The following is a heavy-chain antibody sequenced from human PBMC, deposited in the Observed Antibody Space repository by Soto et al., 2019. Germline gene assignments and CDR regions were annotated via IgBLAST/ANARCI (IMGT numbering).Heavy chain of an antibody. D-gene: IGHD3-16*02. CDR2: IYYSGCT. J-gene: IGHJ3*01. CDR1: GASSSSYY. CDR3: ARDQYRPHDVFCF. V-gene: IGHV4-59*01. Sequence: QVQLQESGPGLVKPSEALSLTCTFSGASSSSYYWNWFLQPPGKGMAWIGYIYYSGCTDYNPCLKSRVTISVDTSKNQFSLKLSSVTAADTVVDYCARDQYRPHDVFCFWGQGTMVTVSS.